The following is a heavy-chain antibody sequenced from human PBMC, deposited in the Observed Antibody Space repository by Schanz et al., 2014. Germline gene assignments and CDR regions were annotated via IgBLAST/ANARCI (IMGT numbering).Heavy chain of an antibody. J-gene: IGHJ4*02. CDR2: IIPILGIA. CDR3: ARDGVDAAAGGNY. CDR1: GYTFTSYS. D-gene: IGHD6-13*01. V-gene: IGHV1-69*04. Sequence: QVQLVQSGAEVKKPGASVKVSCKASGYTFTSYSIHWVRQAPGQGLEWMGRIIPILGIANYAQKFQGRVTITADRSTSTVYMELSSLRSEDTAVYYCARDGVDAAAGGNYWGQGTLVTVSS.